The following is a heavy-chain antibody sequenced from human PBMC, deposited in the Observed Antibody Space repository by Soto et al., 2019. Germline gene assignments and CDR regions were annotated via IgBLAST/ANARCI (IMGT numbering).Heavy chain of an antibody. V-gene: IGHV3-30-3*01. CDR1: GFTFSSYA. CDR3: AREPVVVVPAANVTLQLGYFDL. D-gene: IGHD2-2*01. Sequence: PGGSLRLSCAASGFTFSSYAMHWVRQAPGKGLEWVAVISYDGSNKYYADSVKGRFTISRDNSKNTLYLQMNSLRAEDTAVYYCAREPVVVVPAANVTLQLGYFDLWGRGTLVTVSS. J-gene: IGHJ2*01. CDR2: ISYDGSNK.